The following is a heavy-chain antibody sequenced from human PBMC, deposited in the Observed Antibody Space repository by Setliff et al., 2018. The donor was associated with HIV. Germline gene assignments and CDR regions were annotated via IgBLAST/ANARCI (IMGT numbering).Heavy chain of an antibody. CDR2: MNPGSRNT. Sequence: GASEKVSCKPSGYTFTNYDINWVRQAAGQGLEWMGWMNPGSRNTGYAQRLEGSVTMTWDTSISTAYMELNNVKFEDTAVYYCARARTDHYDRGRRSHYYIDVWARGATVTVSS. J-gene: IGHJ6*03. V-gene: IGHV1-8*02. CDR1: GYTFTNYD. CDR3: ARARTDHYDRGRRSHYYIDV. D-gene: IGHD3-22*01.